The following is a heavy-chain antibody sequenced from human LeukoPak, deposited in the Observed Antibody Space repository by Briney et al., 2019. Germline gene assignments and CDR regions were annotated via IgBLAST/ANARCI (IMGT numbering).Heavy chain of an antibody. CDR1: AGSISSSSYY. Sequence: SETLSLICTVSAGSISSSSYYWGWIRQPPGKVLEWIGSIYYSGSTYYNPSLKSRVTISVDTSKNQFSLQLSSVTAADTAVYYCARLTLPRAFDIWGQGTMVTVSS. D-gene: IGHD2-21*02. V-gene: IGHV4-39*01. CDR3: ARLTLPRAFDI. CDR2: IYYSGST. J-gene: IGHJ3*02.